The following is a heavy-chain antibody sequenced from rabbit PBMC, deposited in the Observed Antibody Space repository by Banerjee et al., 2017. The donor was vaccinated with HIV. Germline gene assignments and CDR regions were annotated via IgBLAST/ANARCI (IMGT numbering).Heavy chain of an antibody. CDR3: ARSGGGAGYGL. J-gene: IGHJ6*01. V-gene: IGHV1S45*01. Sequence: QEQLEESGGDLVKPEGSLTLTCTASGFTISTTYWICWVRQAPGKGLEWIACIGAGSSGSSHYATWAKGRLTISKTSWTTVTLQMTSLTAAGTATYFCARSGGGAGYGLWGPGTLVTVS. CDR1: GFTISTTYW. D-gene: IGHD6-1*01. CDR2: IGAGSSGSS.